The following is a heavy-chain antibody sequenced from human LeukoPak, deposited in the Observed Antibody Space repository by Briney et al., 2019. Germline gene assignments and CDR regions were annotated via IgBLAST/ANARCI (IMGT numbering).Heavy chain of an antibody. Sequence: ASVKVSCKASGYTFTDYSIHWVRQAPGQGFDWIVRINTNTVGTNYAQKFQGRVTMTRDTSISTAYMELSSLTSDDTAMFYCARNTYYYDNSAGTFDFWGQGTLVTDS. CDR2: INTNTVGT. CDR1: GYTFTDYS. V-gene: IGHV1-2*02. D-gene: IGHD3-22*01. J-gene: IGHJ4*02. CDR3: ARNTYYYDNSAGTFDF.